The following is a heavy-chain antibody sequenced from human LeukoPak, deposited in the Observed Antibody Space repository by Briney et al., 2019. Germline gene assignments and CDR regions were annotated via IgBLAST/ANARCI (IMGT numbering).Heavy chain of an antibody. D-gene: IGHD1-14*01. V-gene: IGHV3-7*01. CDR1: GFTFSGHW. CDR2: INQGGSDK. CDR3: TRDRSRAEDD. J-gene: IGHJ4*02. Sequence: GGSLRLSCAASGFTFSGHWMSWVRQAPGKGLEWVAKINQGGSDKYYVDSVKGRFTISRDNANNLLYLQMNSLRGEDTAVYYCTRDRSRAEDDWGQGTLVTVSS.